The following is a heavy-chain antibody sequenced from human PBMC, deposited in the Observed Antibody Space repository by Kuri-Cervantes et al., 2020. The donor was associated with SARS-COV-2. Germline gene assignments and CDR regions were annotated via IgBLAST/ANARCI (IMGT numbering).Heavy chain of an antibody. D-gene: IGHD2-2*01. V-gene: IGHV2-5*01. CDR3: AQRCSWGGVVPAARECDY. CDR2: IYWNDDK. Sequence: SGPTLVKPTQTLTLTSTFSGFSLRTSGVGVAWIRQAPGKALEWVALIYWNDDKRYSPTLKSRLTITKNNSKNQVVLTMTNMDPVDTATYYCAQRCSWGGVVPAARECDYWGQGTLVTVSS. CDR1: GFSLRTSGVG. J-gene: IGHJ4*02.